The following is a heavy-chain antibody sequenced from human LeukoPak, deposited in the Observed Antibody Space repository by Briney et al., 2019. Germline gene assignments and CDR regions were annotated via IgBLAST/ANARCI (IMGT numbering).Heavy chain of an antibody. Sequence: SETLSLTCAVYGGSFSGYYWGWIRQPPGKGLEWIGTISHSGGAAYNPSLKSRVTISLDTSKNQFSLKLTSVTAADTALYYCARDQGGGSLHYWGQGTLVTVPS. D-gene: IGHD3-10*01. J-gene: IGHJ4*02. CDR2: ISHSGGA. CDR1: GGSFSGYY. CDR3: ARDQGGGSLHY. V-gene: IGHV4-34*01.